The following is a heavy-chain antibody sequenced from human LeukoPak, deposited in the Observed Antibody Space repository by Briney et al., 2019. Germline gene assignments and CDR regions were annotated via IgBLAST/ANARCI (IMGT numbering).Heavy chain of an antibody. J-gene: IGHJ4*02. CDR2: INHSGIT. Sequence: SETLSLACGVYGGSYSDYYWSWIRQPPGKGLEWIGEINHSGITNYNPSLKSRVTISVDTSKNQFSLKLSSVTAADTAVYYCARGLKWLRTFDYWGQGTLVTVSS. CDR3: ARGLKWLRTFDY. V-gene: IGHV4-34*01. D-gene: IGHD5-12*01. CDR1: GGSYSDYY.